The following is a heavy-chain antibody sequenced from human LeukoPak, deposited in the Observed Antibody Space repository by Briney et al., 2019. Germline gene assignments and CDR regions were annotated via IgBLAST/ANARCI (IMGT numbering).Heavy chain of an antibody. J-gene: IGHJ5*02. V-gene: IGHV4-59*08. D-gene: IGHD6-13*01. Sequence: SETLSLTCTVSGGSISSYYWSWIRQPPGMGLEWIGYIYYSGSTNYNPSLKSRVTISVDTSKNQFSLKLSSVTAADTAVYYCARQMGVAAADNWFDPWGQGTLVTVSP. CDR3: ARQMGVAAADNWFDP. CDR2: IYYSGST. CDR1: GGSISSYY.